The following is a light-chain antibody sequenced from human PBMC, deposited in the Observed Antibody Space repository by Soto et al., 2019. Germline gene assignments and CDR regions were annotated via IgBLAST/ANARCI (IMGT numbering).Light chain of an antibody. CDR2: VAS. J-gene: IGKJ1*01. CDR3: QQSYSTPPLT. V-gene: IGKV1-8*01. CDR1: QGISSY. Sequence: AIRMTQSPSSLSASAGYRGTITCRASQGISSYLPWYQQKPGKAPKLLIFVASTLQSGVPSRFSGSGSGTDFTLTISSLQPEDFATYYCQQSYSTPPLTFGQGTKGDIK.